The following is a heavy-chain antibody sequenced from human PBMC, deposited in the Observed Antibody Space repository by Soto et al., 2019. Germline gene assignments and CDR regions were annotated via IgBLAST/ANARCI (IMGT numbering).Heavy chain of an antibody. CDR2: INPSGGST. J-gene: IGHJ4*02. Sequence: ASVKVSCKASGYTFTSYYMHWVRQAPGQGLEWMGIINPSGGSTSYAQKFQGRVTMTRDTSTSTVYMELSSLRSEDTAVYYCATADDYGDYDPWYFDYWGQGTLVTVSS. CDR1: GYTFTSYY. V-gene: IGHV1-46*03. CDR3: ATADDYGDYDPWYFDY. D-gene: IGHD4-17*01.